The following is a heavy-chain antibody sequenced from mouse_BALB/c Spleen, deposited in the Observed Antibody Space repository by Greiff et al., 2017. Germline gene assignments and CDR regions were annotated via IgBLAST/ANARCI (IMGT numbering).Heavy chain of an antibody. CDR3: ARAGDYYAMDY. CDR2: ISNLAYSI. J-gene: IGHJ4*01. CDR1: GFTFSDYG. Sequence: EVMLVESGGGLVQPGGSRKLSCAASGFTFSDYGMAWVRQAPGKGPEWVAFISNLAYSIYYADTVTGRFTISRENAKNTLYLEMSSLRSEDTAMYYCARAGDYYAMDYWGQGTSVTVSS. V-gene: IGHV5-15*02.